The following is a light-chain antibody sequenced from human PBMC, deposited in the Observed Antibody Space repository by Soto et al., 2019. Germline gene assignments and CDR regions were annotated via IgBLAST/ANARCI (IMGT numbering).Light chain of an antibody. V-gene: IGKV3-15*01. CDR2: GAS. Sequence: EIVMTQSPSTLSVSPGERATLSCRASQSVSSNLAWYQQKPGQAPRLLIYGASTRATGIPARFSGSGSGTEFTLTISSLQSEDFAVYYCFQYNNWPRTFGQGTKWIS. CDR1: QSVSSN. J-gene: IGKJ1*01. CDR3: FQYNNWPRT.